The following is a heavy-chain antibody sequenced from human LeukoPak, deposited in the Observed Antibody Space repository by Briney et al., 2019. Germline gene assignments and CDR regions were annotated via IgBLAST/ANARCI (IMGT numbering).Heavy chain of an antibody. V-gene: IGHV3-64*01. CDR2: ISGNGGST. CDR1: GFTFSSYA. D-gene: IGHD5-18*01. J-gene: IGHJ6*03. Sequence: GGSLRLSCAASGFTFSSYAMHWVRQAPGKGLEYVSAISGNGGSTYYANSVKGRFTISRDNSKNTLYLQMGSLRAEDMAVYYCARDVRGYSYGSYYYYYYYMDVWGKGTTVTVSS. CDR3: ARDVRGYSYGSYYYYYYYMDV.